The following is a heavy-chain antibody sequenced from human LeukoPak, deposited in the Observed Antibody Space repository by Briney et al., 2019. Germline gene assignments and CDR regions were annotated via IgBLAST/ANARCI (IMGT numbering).Heavy chain of an antibody. Sequence: PGESLRLSCAASGFIFSNYNMNWVRQAPGKGLEWVSSISSTSIYTYYADSLKGRFTISRDNAKNSLYLQMSSLRVEDTAVYYCTRDPRHFDSCGQGTLVTVSS. V-gene: IGHV3-21*01. D-gene: IGHD6-6*01. CDR2: ISSTSIYT. CDR1: GFIFSNYN. J-gene: IGHJ5*01. CDR3: TRDPRHFDS.